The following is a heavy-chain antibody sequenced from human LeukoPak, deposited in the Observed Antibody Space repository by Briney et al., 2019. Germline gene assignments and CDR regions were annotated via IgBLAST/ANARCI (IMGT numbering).Heavy chain of an antibody. V-gene: IGHV3-15*01. CDR2: IKSKTDGGTT. CDR1: GFTFSNAW. D-gene: IGHD5-24*01. J-gene: IGHJ4*02. CDR3: TTDRRVEMATIFTIGY. Sequence: GGSLRLSFAASGFTFSNAWMSWVRQAPGKGLEWVGRIKSKTDGGTTDYAAPVKGRFTISRDDSKNTLYLQMNSLKTEDTAVYYCTTDRRVEMATIFTIGYWGQGTLVTVSS.